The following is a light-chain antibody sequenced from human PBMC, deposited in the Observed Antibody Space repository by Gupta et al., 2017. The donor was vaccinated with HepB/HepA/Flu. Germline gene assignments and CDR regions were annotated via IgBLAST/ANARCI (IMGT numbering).Light chain of an antibody. J-gene: IGKJ2*01. CDR3: QQYDSSPHT. CDR1: QSVFYSTNNKNY. Sequence: DIAMTQSPDSLAVSLGERATINCKSSQSVFYSTNNKNYLSWYRQKPGQPPKLLIYWASTRESGVPDRFSGSGSGTDFTLTISSLQAEDVAVYYCQQYDSSPHTFGQGTKLEIK. CDR2: WAS. V-gene: IGKV4-1*01.